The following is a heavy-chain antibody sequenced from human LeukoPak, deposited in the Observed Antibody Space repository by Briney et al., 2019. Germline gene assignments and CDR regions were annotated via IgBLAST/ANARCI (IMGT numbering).Heavy chain of an antibody. CDR2: TNHSGST. D-gene: IGHD2-15*01. V-gene: IGHV4-34*01. Sequence: SETLSLTCAVYGGSFSGYYWSWIRQPPGKGLEWIGETNHSGSTNYNPSLKSRDTISVDTSKNQFSLKLSSVTAADTAVYYCARRTRYCSGGSCYSYKTYYFDYWGQGTLVTVSS. J-gene: IGHJ4*02. CDR3: ARRTRYCSGGSCYSYKTYYFDY. CDR1: GGSFSGYY.